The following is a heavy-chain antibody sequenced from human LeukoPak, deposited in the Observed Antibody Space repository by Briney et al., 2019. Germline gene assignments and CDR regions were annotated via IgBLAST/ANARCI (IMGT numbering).Heavy chain of an antibody. CDR2: IRIKASGGTT. Sequence: GGSLRLSGTASGFTFGDYSMSWFRQAPGKGLEWVGFIRIKASGGTTEYAASVKGRFTISRDDSKSIAYLQMNSLKTEDTAVYFCTRDYYGSGSPDYWGQGTLVTVSS. CDR3: TRDYYGSGSPDY. D-gene: IGHD3-10*01. CDR1: GFTFGDYS. J-gene: IGHJ4*02. V-gene: IGHV3-49*03.